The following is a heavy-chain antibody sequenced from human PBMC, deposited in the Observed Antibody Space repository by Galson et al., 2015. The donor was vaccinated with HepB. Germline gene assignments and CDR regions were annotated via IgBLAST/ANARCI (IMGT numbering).Heavy chain of an antibody. CDR3: ATVAVAGAGGGYYYYYGMDV. D-gene: IGHD6-19*01. J-gene: IGHJ6*02. CDR1: GYTLTELS. Sequence: SVKVSCKVSGYTLTELSMHWVRQAPGKGLEWMGGFDPEDGETIYAQKFQGRVTMTEDTSTDTAYMELSSLRSEDTAVYYCATVAVAGAGGGYYYYYGMDVWGQGTTVTVSS. CDR2: FDPEDGET. V-gene: IGHV1-24*01.